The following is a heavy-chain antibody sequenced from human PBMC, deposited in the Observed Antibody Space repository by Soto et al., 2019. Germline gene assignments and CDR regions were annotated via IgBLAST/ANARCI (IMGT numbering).Heavy chain of an antibody. Sequence: ASVKVSCKASGGTFSSYAISWVRQAPGQGLEWMGGIIPIFGTANYAQKFQGRVTITADESTSTAYMELSSLRSEDTAVYYCARGRTMSIAAAGRPQLDYWGQGTLVTVSS. CDR3: ARGRTMSIAAAGRPQLDY. D-gene: IGHD6-13*01. CDR2: IIPIFGTA. V-gene: IGHV1-69*13. CDR1: GGTFSSYA. J-gene: IGHJ4*02.